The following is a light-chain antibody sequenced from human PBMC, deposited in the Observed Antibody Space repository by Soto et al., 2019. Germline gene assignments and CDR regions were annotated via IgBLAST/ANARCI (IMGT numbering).Light chain of an antibody. Sequence: EIALTQSPGTLSLSPGERATLSCRASQSVSSSYLVWYQQKPDQAPRLLIYGASIRATGIPDRFSGSGSGTDFTLTISRLEPEDFAVYYCQQNGRSPPWTFGQGTKVEIK. CDR1: QSVSSSY. CDR2: GAS. CDR3: QQNGRSPPWT. V-gene: IGKV3-20*01. J-gene: IGKJ1*01.